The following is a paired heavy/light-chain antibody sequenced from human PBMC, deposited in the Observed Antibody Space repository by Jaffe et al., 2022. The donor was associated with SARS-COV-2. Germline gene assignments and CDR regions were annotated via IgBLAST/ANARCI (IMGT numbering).Light chain of an antibody. CDR2: GAS. CDR3: HQYADWPPGT. CDR1: QSVGSY. V-gene: IGKV3D-15*01. J-gene: IGKJ1*01. Sequence: EIVMTQSPATLSVSPGERVTLSCRASQSVGSYLAWYQQKPGQAPRLLIHGASSRATGIPARFSGGGSLTDFTLTISSLQSEDFAVYYCHQYADWPPGTFGQGTKVDVK.
Heavy chain of an antibody. V-gene: IGHV3-49*05. CDR2: IRSKTYGGTT. CDR3: TRDADINGAYYFED. Sequence: EVQLVESGGGLVNPGRSLRLSCLVSGFTISRYHMNWFRQAPGKGLEWVGFIRSKTYGGTTEYAASVKGRVSISRDDSKSTAYLEIDRLKTEDTGVYYCTRDADINGAYYFEDWGQGTLVTVSS. J-gene: IGHJ4*02. CDR1: GFTISRYH. D-gene: IGHD3-10*01.